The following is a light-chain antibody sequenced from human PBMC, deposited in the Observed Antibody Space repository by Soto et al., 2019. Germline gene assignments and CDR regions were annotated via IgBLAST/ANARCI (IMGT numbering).Light chain of an antibody. CDR2: RDT. CDR1: ELPKQY. J-gene: IGLJ2*01. CDR3: QSADSSGTPVV. V-gene: IGLV3-25*03. Sequence: SYELTQSPSVSVSPGQTARITCSGAELPKQYAYWYQQKPGQAPLLLIYRDTERPSGVPERFSGSSSGTTVTLTIGGVQAEDEAEYYCQSADSSGTPVVFGGGTKLTVL.